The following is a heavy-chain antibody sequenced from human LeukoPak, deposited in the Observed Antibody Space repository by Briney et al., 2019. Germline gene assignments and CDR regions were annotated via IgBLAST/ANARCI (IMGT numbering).Heavy chain of an antibody. J-gene: IGHJ4*02. V-gene: IGHV4-39*07. Sequence: SETLSLTCSVSSGAINSGNFFWAWIRQPPGKGLEWIGSVYYSGTTYYNPSLRSRLTISVDTSQSQFSLNLSSITAADTAVYYCAREAFSSGSYTPPNFDYWGQGILVTVSS. CDR3: AREAFSSGSYTPPNFDY. D-gene: IGHD3-10*01. CDR1: SGAINSGNFF. CDR2: VYYSGTT.